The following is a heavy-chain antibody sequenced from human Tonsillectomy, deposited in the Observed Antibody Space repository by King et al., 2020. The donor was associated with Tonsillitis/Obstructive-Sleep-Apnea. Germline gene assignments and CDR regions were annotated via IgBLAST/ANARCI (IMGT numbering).Heavy chain of an antibody. CDR3: AHRLEYSRSSWGFDY. D-gene: IGHD6-6*01. CDR2: IYWDDDK. Sequence: ITLKESGPTLVKPTQTLTLTCTFSGFSLSTSGVGVGWIRQPPGKALEWLALIYWDDDKRYGPSLKSRLTITKDTSKNQVVLTMTNMDPVDTATFYCAHRLEYSRSSWGFDYWGQGALVTVSS. CDR1: GFSLSTSGVG. J-gene: IGHJ4*02. V-gene: IGHV2-5*05.